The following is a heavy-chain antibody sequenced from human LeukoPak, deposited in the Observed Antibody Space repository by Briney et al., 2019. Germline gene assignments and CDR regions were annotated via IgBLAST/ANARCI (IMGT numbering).Heavy chain of an antibody. CDR3: AKDRSGYNSGTYFDY. V-gene: IGHV3-53*01. Sequence: GGSLRLSCAASGFTVSSDHMSWVRQAPGKGLEWVSVIYAGGSTYYADSVKGRFTISRDNSKNTLFLQMNSPRAEDTAIYYCAKDRSGYNSGTYFDYWGQGTLVTVSS. D-gene: IGHD1-26*01. J-gene: IGHJ4*02. CDR1: GFTVSSDH. CDR2: IYAGGST.